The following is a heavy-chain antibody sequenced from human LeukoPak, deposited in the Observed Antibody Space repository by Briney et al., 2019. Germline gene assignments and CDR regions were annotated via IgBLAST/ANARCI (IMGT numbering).Heavy chain of an antibody. CDR1: GFTFSSYA. CDR3: AKSSRTEWLRLLSYFDY. Sequence: GGSLRLSCAASGFTFSSYAMSRVRQAPGKGLEWVSAISGSGGSTYYADSVKGRFTISRDNSKNTLYLQMNSLRAEDTAVYYCAKSSRTEWLRLLSYFDYWGQGTLVTVSS. V-gene: IGHV3-23*01. D-gene: IGHD5-12*01. J-gene: IGHJ4*02. CDR2: ISGSGGST.